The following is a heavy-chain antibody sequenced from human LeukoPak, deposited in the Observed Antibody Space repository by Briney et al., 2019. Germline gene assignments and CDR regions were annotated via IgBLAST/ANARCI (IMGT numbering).Heavy chain of an antibody. Sequence: PGGSLRLSCAASGFTFSNYWMTWVRQAPGKGLEWVANIKQDGSEKYYVDSVKGRFTISRDNAKNSLYLQMNSLRAEDTAVYYCASPEWLPDSIDIWGQGTMVTASS. CDR1: GFTFSNYW. V-gene: IGHV3-7*01. D-gene: IGHD3-3*01. CDR2: IKQDGSEK. CDR3: ASPEWLPDSIDI. J-gene: IGHJ3*02.